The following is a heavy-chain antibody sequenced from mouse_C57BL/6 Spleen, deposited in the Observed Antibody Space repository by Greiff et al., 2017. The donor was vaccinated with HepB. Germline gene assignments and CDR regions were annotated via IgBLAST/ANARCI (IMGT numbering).Heavy chain of an antibody. CDR2: ISSGGGNT. V-gene: IGHV5-9*01. D-gene: IGHD2-14*01. CDR1: GFTFSSYT. CDR3: ARQGYQYYFDY. J-gene: IGHJ2*01. Sequence: EVQGVESGGGLVKPGGSLKLSCAASGFTFSSYTMSWVRQTPEKRLEWVATISSGGGNTYYPDSVKGRFTISRDNAKNTLYLQMSSLRSEDTALYYCARQGYQYYFDYWGQGTTLTVSS.